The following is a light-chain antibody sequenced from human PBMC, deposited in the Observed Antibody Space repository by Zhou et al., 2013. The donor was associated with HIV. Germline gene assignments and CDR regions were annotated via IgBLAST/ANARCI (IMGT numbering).Light chain of an antibody. J-gene: IGKJ5*01. V-gene: IGKV1-13*02. CDR3: QHYYRNPPEVT. CDR2: DAS. CDR1: QDISSY. Sequence: AIQLTQSPSSLSASVGDRVTITCRASQDISSYLAWYQQNPGKAPKLLMYDASTLESGVPSRFSGSGSGTDFTLTISCLQSEEFASYSGQHYYRNPPEVTFGQGTRLEIK.